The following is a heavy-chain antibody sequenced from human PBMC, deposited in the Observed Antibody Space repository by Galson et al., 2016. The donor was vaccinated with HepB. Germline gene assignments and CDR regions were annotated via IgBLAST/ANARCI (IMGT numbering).Heavy chain of an antibody. CDR2: SWFDGNNE. Sequence: SLRLSCATSGFIFSSHGMHWVRQAPGKGLEWVAVSWFDGNNEHYADSVKGRFTISRDNSKNTLYLLLSSLTVEDTAVYYCARGSYVEGGYDSYFFDKWGQGTLVTVSS. V-gene: IGHV3-33*08. CDR1: GFIFSSHG. D-gene: IGHD5-12*01. J-gene: IGHJ4*02. CDR3: ARGSYVEGGYDSYFFDK.